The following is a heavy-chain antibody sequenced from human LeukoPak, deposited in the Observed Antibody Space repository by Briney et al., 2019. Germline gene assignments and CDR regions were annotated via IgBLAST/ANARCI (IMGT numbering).Heavy chain of an antibody. J-gene: IGHJ3*02. CDR3: ASDRIEVDAFDI. V-gene: IGHV4-39*01. CDR1: GVSISSSNSY. CDR2: IYYSGNT. D-gene: IGHD2-15*01. Sequence: PSETLSLTCTVSGVSISSSNSYWGWIRQPPGKGLEWIGSIYYSGNTYYNASLKSQVSISIDTSKNQFSLKLSSVTAADTAVYYCASDRIEVDAFDIWGQGTMVTVSS.